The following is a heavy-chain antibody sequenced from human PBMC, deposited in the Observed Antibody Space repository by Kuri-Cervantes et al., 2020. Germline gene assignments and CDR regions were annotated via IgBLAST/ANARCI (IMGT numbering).Heavy chain of an antibody. J-gene: IGHJ4*02. V-gene: IGHV4-30-2*01. D-gene: IGHD3-3*01. Sequence: SETLSLTCAVSGGSISSGGYSWSWIRQPPGKGLEWIGYIYHSGSTYYNPSLKSRVTISVDRSKNQFSLKLSSVTAADTAVYYCARVFGTIFEPFFDYWGQGTLVTDSS. CDR1: GGSISSGGYS. CDR3: ARVFGTIFEPFFDY. CDR2: IYHSGST.